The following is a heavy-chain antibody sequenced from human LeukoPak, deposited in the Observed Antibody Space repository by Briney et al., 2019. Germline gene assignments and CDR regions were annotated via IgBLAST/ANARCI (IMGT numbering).Heavy chain of an antibody. CDR1: GFTFGSYA. CDR2: IYYSGST. CDR3: ARHRQGGIYSSSWYGFDY. V-gene: IGHV4-39*01. Sequence: GSLRLSCTASGFTFGSYAMSWVRQPPGKGLEWIGSIYYSGSTYYNPSLKSRVTISVDTSKNQFSLKLSSVTAADTAVYYCARHRQGGIYSSSWYGFDYWGQGTLVTVSS. D-gene: IGHD6-13*01. J-gene: IGHJ4*02.